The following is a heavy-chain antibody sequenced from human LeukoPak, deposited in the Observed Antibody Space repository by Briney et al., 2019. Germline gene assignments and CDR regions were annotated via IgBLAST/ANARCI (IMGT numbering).Heavy chain of an antibody. CDR1: GGTFSSYA. CDR2: IIPIFGTA. Sequence: SVKVSCKASGGTFSSYAISWVRQAPGQGLEWMGGIIPIFGTANYAQKFQGRVTITADESTSTAYMELSSLRSEDTAVYYCATVGHDFWSGDHYFDYWGQGTLVTVSS. CDR3: ATVGHDFWSGDHYFDY. J-gene: IGHJ4*02. D-gene: IGHD3-3*01. V-gene: IGHV1-69*13.